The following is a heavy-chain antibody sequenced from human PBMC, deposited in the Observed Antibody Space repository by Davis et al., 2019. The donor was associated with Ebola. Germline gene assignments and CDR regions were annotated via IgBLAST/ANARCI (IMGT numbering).Heavy chain of an antibody. Sequence: SVKVSCKASGGTFSSYAISWVRQAPGQGLEWMGGIIPIFGTANYAQKFQGRVTITADESTSTAYMELRSLRSDDTAVYYCARDLWDIVVVVAATRFDYWGQGTLVTVSS. D-gene: IGHD2-15*01. CDR1: GGTFSSYA. CDR2: IIPIFGTA. CDR3: ARDLWDIVVVVAATRFDY. V-gene: IGHV1-69*13. J-gene: IGHJ4*02.